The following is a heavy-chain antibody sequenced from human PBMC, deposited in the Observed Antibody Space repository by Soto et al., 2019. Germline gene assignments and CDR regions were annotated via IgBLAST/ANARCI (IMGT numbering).Heavy chain of an antibody. CDR1: GGSISSSSYY. V-gene: IGHV4-39*01. J-gene: IGHJ4*02. Sequence: SSETLSLTCTVSGGSISSSSYYWGWIRQPPGKGLEWIGSIYYSGSTYYNPSLKSRVTISVDTSRNQFSLKLSSVTAADTAVYYCARNDCSGGSCYTPPGYWGQGTLVTVSS. D-gene: IGHD2-15*01. CDR2: IYYSGST. CDR3: ARNDCSGGSCYTPPGY.